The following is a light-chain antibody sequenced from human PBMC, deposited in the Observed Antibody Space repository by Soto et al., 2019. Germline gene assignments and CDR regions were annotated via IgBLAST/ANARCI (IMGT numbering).Light chain of an antibody. V-gene: IGKV3-15*01. CDR1: QSVDIN. Sequence: EIVLTQSPGTLSVSPGDRVTLSWRASQSVDINLAWYQQRAGQAPRLLVYGASTKATDMPGRFSGSRSGTEFTLTINSLQSEAFAVYYCQRYNNWPLTFGGGTRRIS. CDR3: QRYNNWPLT. J-gene: IGKJ4*01. CDR2: GAS.